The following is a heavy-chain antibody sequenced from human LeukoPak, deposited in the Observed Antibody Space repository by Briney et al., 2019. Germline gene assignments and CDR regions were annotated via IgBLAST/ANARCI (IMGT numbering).Heavy chain of an antibody. D-gene: IGHD6-19*01. Sequence: ASVKVSCKASGYTFTGYYMHWVRQAPGQGLEWMGRINPNSGGTNYAQKFQGRVTMTRDTSISTAYMELSRLRSDDTAVYYCARVSVAVAGTQYWGQGTLVTVSS. V-gene: IGHV1-2*06. CDR1: GYTFTGYY. CDR3: ARVSVAVAGTQY. CDR2: INPNSGGT. J-gene: IGHJ4*02.